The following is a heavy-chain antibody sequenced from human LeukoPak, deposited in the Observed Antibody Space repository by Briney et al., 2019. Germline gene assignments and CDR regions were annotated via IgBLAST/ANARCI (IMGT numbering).Heavy chain of an antibody. CDR1: GFTFSSYS. D-gene: IGHD3-22*01. CDR3: ARRLGMIDY. V-gene: IGHV3-48*04. CDR2: ISSSSSTI. J-gene: IGHJ4*02. Sequence: GGSLRLSCAASGFTFSSYSMNWVRQAPGKGLEWVSYISSSSSTIYYADSVKGRFTISRDNAKNSLYLQMNSLRAENTAVYYCARRLGMIDYWGQGTLVTVSS.